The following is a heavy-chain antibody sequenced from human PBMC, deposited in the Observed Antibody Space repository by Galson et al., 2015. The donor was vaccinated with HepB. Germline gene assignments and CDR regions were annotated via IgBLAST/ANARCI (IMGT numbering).Heavy chain of an antibody. CDR3: AKKGTTRVFDI. V-gene: IGHV3-30*18. CDR2: ISYDGSNK. D-gene: IGHD1-7*01. J-gene: IGHJ3*02. CDR1: GFTFSSYG. Sequence: SLRLSCAASGFTFSSYGMHWVRQAPGKGLEWVAVISYDGSNKYYADSVKGRFTISRDNSKNTLYLQMNSLRAEDTAVYYCAKKGTTRVFDIWGQGTMVTVSS.